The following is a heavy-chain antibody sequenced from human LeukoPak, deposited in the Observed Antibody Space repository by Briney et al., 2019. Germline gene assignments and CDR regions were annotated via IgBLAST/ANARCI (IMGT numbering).Heavy chain of an antibody. J-gene: IGHJ6*03. CDR3: AKGGYSNGRYYYYYMDV. D-gene: IGHD5-18*01. CDR1: GFTFSSYA. CDR2: FSFNGEST. Sequence: GGPLRLSCAASGFTFSSYAMTWVRQAPGKGLEWVSSFSFNGESTYYADSAKGRFTISRDSSKNTLYLQMNSLRAEDTAVYYCAKGGYSNGRYYYYYMDVWGEGTTVTVSS. V-gene: IGHV3-23*01.